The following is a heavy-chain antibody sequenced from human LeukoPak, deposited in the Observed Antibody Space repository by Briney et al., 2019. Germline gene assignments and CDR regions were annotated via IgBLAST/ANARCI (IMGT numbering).Heavy chain of an antibody. J-gene: IGHJ4*02. CDR1: GYTFTSYG. V-gene: IGHV1-18*01. CDR3: ARQGYSYGYYFDY. Sequence: GASVKVSCKASGYTFTSYGISWVRQAPGQGLEWMGWISAYNGNTNYAQKLQGRVTMTTDTSTSTACMELRSLRSDDTAVYYCARQGYSYGYYFDYWGQGTLVTVSS. CDR2: ISAYNGNT. D-gene: IGHD5-18*01.